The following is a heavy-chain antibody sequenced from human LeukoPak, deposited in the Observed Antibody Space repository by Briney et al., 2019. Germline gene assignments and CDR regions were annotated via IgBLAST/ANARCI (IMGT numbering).Heavy chain of an antibody. CDR3: ARASSYQLLGGGCDY. CDR1: GFTFSTYW. D-gene: IGHD2-2*01. CDR2: IKQDGSEK. V-gene: IGHV3-7*04. J-gene: IGHJ4*02. Sequence: GGSLRLSCAASGFTFSTYWMSWVRQAPGKGLEWVANIKQDGSEKYYLDFVKGRFTISRDNAKNSVYLQMNSLRVEDTAVYYCARASSYQLLGGGCDYWGQGTLVTLSS.